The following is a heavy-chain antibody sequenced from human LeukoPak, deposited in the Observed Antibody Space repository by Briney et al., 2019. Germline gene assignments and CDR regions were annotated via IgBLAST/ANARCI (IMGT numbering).Heavy chain of an antibody. CDR3: ARVSRGYSGYDGNWFDP. CDR1: GYTLTELS. Sequence: ASVKVSCKVSGYTLTELSMHWVRQAPGKGLEWMGGFDPEDGETIYAQKFQGRVTMTEDTSTDTAYMELSSLRSEDTAVYYCARVSRGYSGYDGNWFDPWGQGTLVTVSS. J-gene: IGHJ5*02. CDR2: FDPEDGET. D-gene: IGHD5-12*01. V-gene: IGHV1-24*01.